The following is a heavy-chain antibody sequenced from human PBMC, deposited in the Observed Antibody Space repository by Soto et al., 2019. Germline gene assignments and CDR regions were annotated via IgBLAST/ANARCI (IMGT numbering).Heavy chain of an antibody. J-gene: IGHJ4*02. V-gene: IGHV4-4*02. CDR3: ARWTYCGGDCYWLDF. D-gene: IGHD2-21*02. CDR1: GGSISSSNW. Sequence: PSETLSLTCAVSGGSISSSNWWSWVRQPPGKGLEWIGEIYHSGSTNYNPSLKSRVTISLNTSKNQFSLNLNSVTAADTAIYYCARWTYCGGDCYWLDFWGQGTLVTVSS. CDR2: IYHSGST.